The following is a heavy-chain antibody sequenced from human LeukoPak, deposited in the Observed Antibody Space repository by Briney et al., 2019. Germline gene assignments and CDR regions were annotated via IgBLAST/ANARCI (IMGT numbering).Heavy chain of an antibody. J-gene: IGHJ4*02. Sequence: QAGGSLRLSCAVSGVTLSNYGMSWVRQAPGKGLEWVAGISDSGGRTKYADSVKGRFTISRDNPKHTLYLQMTSLRPEDTAVYFCAIRGVVIRVILVGFHKEPYYFASWGQGALVTVSS. CDR1: GVTLSNYG. D-gene: IGHD3-10*01. V-gene: IGHV3-23*01. CDR3: AIRGVVIRVILVGFHKEPYYFAS. CDR2: ISDSGGRT.